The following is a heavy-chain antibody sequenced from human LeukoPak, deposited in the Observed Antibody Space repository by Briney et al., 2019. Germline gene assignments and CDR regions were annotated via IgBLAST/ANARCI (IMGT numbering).Heavy chain of an antibody. J-gene: IGHJ4*02. CDR1: GGSISSYY. D-gene: IGHD6-13*01. V-gene: IGHV4-59*08. Sequence: PSETLSLTCTVSGGSISSYYWSWIRQPPGKGLEWIGDIYYSGSTNYNPSLKSRVTISVDTSKNQFSLKLSSVTAADTAVYYCARHTSSSWHSPFDSWGQGTLVTVSS. CDR3: ARHTSSSWHSPFDS. CDR2: IYYSGST.